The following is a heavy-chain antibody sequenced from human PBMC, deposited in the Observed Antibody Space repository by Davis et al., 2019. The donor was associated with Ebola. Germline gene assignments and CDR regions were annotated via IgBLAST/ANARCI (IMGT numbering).Heavy chain of an antibody. D-gene: IGHD2/OR15-2a*01. CDR2: INHSGST. V-gene: IGHV4-34*01. CDR3: AKVLSSYLDFYYGMGV. CDR1: GFTFSSYA. Sequence: ESLKISCAASGFTFSSYAMSWIRQPPGKGLEWIGEINHSGSTNYNPSLKSRVTISVDTSKNQFSLKLSSVTAADTAVYYCAKVLSSYLDFYYGMGVWGKGTTVTVSS. J-gene: IGHJ6*04.